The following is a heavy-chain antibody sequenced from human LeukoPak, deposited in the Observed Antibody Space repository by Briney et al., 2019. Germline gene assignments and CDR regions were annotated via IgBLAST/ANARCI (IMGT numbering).Heavy chain of an antibody. V-gene: IGHV3-23*01. CDR2: LSGSAGGT. CDR3: ARRGFVIRSLLLVGFHKEAYYFDY. D-gene: IGHD2-21*01. J-gene: IGHJ4*02. CDR1: GITLSNYG. Sequence: GGSLRLSCAVSGITLSNYGMSWVRQAPGKGLEWVAGLSGSAGGTKYADPVKGRFTISRDNAKNTLYLQMSSLRAEDTAVYFCARRGFVIRSLLLVGFHKEAYYFDYWGQGALVTVSS.